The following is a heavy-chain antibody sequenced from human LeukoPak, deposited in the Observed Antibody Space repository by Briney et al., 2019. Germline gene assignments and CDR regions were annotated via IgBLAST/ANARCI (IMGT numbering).Heavy chain of an antibody. CDR3: ARDSSSWSSY. V-gene: IGHV3-7*01. J-gene: IGHJ4*02. D-gene: IGHD6-13*01. CDR1: GFTFSNFW. CDR2: IKQDASEK. Sequence: GGSLRLSCAASGFTFSNFWMSWVRQAPGKGLEWVANIKQDASEKYYVDSVKGRFSISRDNAKNSLYLQMNSLRAEDTAVYYCARDSSSWSSYWGRGTLVTVSS.